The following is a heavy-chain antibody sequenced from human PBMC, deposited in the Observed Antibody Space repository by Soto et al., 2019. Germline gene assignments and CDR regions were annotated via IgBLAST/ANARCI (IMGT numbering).Heavy chain of an antibody. CDR3: ARSYCYDSSGPQGFDY. D-gene: IGHD3-22*01. CDR2: IIPIYGTA. V-gene: IGHV1-69*05. CDR1: GGTFSSYA. Sequence: SVKVSCKASGGTFSSYAISWVRQAPGQGLEWMGGIIPIYGTANYAQKFQGRVTITTDESTSTAYMELSSLRSEDTAVYYYARSYCYDSSGPQGFDYWGQGTLVTVSS. J-gene: IGHJ4*02.